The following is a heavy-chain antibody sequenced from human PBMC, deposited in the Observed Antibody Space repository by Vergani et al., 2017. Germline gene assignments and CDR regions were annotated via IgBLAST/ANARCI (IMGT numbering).Heavy chain of an antibody. CDR1: GYTFTSYG. CDR3: ARGESYGSGSYL. J-gene: IGHJ4*02. D-gene: IGHD3-10*01. V-gene: IGHV1-46*01. Sequence: QVQLVQSGAEVKKPGASVKVSCKASGYTFTSYGISWVRQAPGQGLEWMGIINPSGGSTSYAQKFQGRVTITADESTSTAYMELSSLRSEDTAVYYCARGESYGSGSYLWGQGTLVTVSS. CDR2: INPSGGST.